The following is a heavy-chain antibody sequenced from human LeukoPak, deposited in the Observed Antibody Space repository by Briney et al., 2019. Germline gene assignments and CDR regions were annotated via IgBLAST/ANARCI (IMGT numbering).Heavy chain of an antibody. Sequence: KPSETLSLTCTVSVGSISSSSYYWGWIRQPPGKGLERIRGIYYSGSTYYNPSLKSRVTISVDTYKNQFSLKLSSGTAADTAVYYCARVPRVRYSSSWYGNSYYMDVWGKGTTVTVSS. V-gene: IGHV4-39*07. CDR3: ARVPRVRYSSSWYGNSYYMDV. J-gene: IGHJ6*03. D-gene: IGHD6-13*01. CDR1: VGSISSSSYY. CDR2: IYYSGST.